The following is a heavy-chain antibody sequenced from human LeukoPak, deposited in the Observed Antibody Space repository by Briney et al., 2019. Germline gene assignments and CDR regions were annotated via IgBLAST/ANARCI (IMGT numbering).Heavy chain of an antibody. CDR3: APTTFGGVAGSNPVDY. D-gene: IGHD3-16*01. J-gene: IGHJ4*02. V-gene: IGHV3-33*01. CDR2: IWYNGNNK. Sequence: GRSLRLSCAASGFTFSSYGMHWVRQAPGKGLEWVAVIWYNGNNKYYADSVKGRFTISRDNSKNTLYLQMNSLRAEDTAVYYCAPTTFGGVAGSNPVDYWGQGTLVTVSS. CDR1: GFTFSSYG.